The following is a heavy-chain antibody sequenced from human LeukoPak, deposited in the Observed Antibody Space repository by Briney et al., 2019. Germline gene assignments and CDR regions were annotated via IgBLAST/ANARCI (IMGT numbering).Heavy chain of an antibody. J-gene: IGHJ4*02. V-gene: IGHV3-23*01. CDR1: GFTFSSYA. CDR3: AKMHGPSDY. Sequence: GGSLKLSCAASGFTFSSYAMSLGRQAPGKGLEWVSAIIGSGGSTYYADSLKGRFTISRDNSENTLYLQMNSLRAEDTAVYYCAKMHGPSDYWGQGTLVTVSS. CDR2: IIGSGGST.